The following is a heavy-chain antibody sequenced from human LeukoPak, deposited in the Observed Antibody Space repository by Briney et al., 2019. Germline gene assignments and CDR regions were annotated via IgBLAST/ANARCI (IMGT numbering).Heavy chain of an antibody. Sequence: GSLRLSCAASGFTFSSYSMNWVRQAPGKGLEWVSSISSSSSYIYYADSVKGRFTISRDNAKNSLYLQMNSLRAEDTAVYYCARDISVVATISHYFDYWGQGTLVTVSS. CDR1: GFTFSSYS. V-gene: IGHV3-21*01. CDR2: ISSSSSYI. D-gene: IGHD5-12*01. CDR3: ARDISVVATISHYFDY. J-gene: IGHJ4*02.